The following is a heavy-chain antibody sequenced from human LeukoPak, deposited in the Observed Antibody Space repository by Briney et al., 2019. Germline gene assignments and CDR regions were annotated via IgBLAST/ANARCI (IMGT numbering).Heavy chain of an antibody. CDR3: AKGEVMIWGVIIYFDY. CDR2: IKSKTDGGTT. D-gene: IGHD3-10*01. V-gene: IGHV3-15*01. CDR1: GFTFSNAW. J-gene: IGHJ4*02. Sequence: GGSLRLSCAASGFTFSNAWMSWVRQAPGKGLEWVGRIKSKTDGGTTDYAAPVKGRFTISRDDSKNTLYLQMNSLRAEDTAVYSCAKGEVMIWGVIIYFDYWGQGTLVTVSS.